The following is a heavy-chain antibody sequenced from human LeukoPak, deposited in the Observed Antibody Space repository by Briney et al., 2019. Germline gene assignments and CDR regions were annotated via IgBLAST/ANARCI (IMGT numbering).Heavy chain of an antibody. D-gene: IGHD1-26*01. V-gene: IGHV4-61*01. CDR2: IYYSGST. CDR3: ARDIVLRSPLSWFDP. J-gene: IGHJ5*02. Sequence: SETLSLTCTVSGGSVSSGSYYWSWIRQPPGKGLEWIGYIYYSGSTNYNPSLKSRVTTSVDTSKSQFSLKLSSVTAADTAVYYCARDIVLRSPLSWFDPWGQGTLVTVSS. CDR1: GGSVSSGSYY.